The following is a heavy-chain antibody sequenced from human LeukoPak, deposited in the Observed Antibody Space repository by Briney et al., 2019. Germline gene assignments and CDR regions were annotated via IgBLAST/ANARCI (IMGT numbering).Heavy chain of an antibody. J-gene: IGHJ3*02. CDR3: ARGGYSGYDRDAFDI. CDR1: GFTFSTYW. D-gene: IGHD5-12*01. CDR2: INGDGSST. V-gene: IGHV3-74*01. Sequence: GGSLRLSCAASGFTFSTYWMHWVRQAPGKGLVWVSRINGDGSSTAYADSVKGRFTISRHNSKNTLYLQMNSLRAEDTAVYYCARGGYSGYDRDAFDIWGQGTMVTVSS.